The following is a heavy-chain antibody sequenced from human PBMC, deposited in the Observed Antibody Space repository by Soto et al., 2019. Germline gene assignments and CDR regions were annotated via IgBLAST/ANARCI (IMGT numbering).Heavy chain of an antibody. CDR2: IIPIFGTA. CDR3: AREGNYYDSSGHSADPT. CDR1: GGTFSSYA. J-gene: IGHJ5*02. D-gene: IGHD3-22*01. V-gene: IGHV1-69*13. Sequence: GASVKVSCKASGGTFSSYAISWVRQAPGQGLEWMGGIIPIFGTANYAQEFQGRVTITADESTSTAYMELSSLRSEDTAVYYCAREGNYYDSSGHSADPTWGQGTLVTVSS.